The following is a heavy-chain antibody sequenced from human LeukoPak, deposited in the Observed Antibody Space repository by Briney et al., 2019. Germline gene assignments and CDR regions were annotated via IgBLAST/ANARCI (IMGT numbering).Heavy chain of an antibody. Sequence: PSETLSLTCTVSGGSMNNHYWSWIRQAPGKGLEWVGYIYYTGSTNYNPSLKSRVTISIDTSKNQLSLKLSSATAADTAVYYCARLVASTNYYMDVWGKGTTVTVSS. CDR1: GGSMNNHY. V-gene: IGHV4-59*11. D-gene: IGHD2-21*01. J-gene: IGHJ6*03. CDR2: IYYTGST. CDR3: ARLVASTNYYMDV.